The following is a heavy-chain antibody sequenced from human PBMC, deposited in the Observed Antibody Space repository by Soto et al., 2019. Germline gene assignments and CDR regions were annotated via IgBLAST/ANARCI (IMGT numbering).Heavy chain of an antibody. J-gene: IGHJ4*02. D-gene: IGHD7-27*01. CDR2: ISYDGSNK. CDR1: GFTFSSYG. V-gene: IGHV3-30*18. CDR3: AKEDWGWGGVGG. Sequence: GGSLRLSCAASGFTFSSYGMHWVRQAPGKGLEWVAVISYDGSNKYYADSVKGRFTISRDNSKNTLYLQMNSLRAEDRAVDFWAKEDWGWGGVGGWGQGTLVTVSS.